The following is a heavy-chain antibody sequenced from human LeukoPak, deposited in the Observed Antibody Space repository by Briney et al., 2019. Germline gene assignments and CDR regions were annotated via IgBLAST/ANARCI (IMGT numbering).Heavy chain of an antibody. Sequence: PSETLSLTCTVSGGSISSSNYYWGWIRQPPGKGPEWIGSIYYSGSTYYNPSLKSRVTKSVDTSKNQFSLKLSSVTAADTAVYYCARAYYDSNGYYYGYFDYWGQGTLVTVSS. CDR3: ARAYYDSNGYYYGYFDY. CDR1: GGSISSSNYY. D-gene: IGHD3-22*01. CDR2: IYYSGST. V-gene: IGHV4-39*01. J-gene: IGHJ4*02.